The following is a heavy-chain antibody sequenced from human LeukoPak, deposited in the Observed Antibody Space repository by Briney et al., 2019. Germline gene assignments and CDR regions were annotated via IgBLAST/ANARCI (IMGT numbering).Heavy chain of an antibody. CDR3: AREVDAAAAYNWFDP. D-gene: IGHD2-2*01. CDR1: GGSISSYY. V-gene: IGHV4-59*12. CDR2: IYYSGST. Sequence: PSETLSLTCTVSGGSISSYYWSWIRQPPGKGLEWIGYIYYSGSTNYKSSLKSRVTISVDTSKNQFSLRLSSVTAADTAVYYCAREVDAAAAYNWFDPWGQGTLVTVSS. J-gene: IGHJ5*02.